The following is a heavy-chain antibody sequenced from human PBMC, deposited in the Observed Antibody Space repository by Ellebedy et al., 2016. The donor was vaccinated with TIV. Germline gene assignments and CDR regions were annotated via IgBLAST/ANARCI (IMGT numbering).Heavy chain of an antibody. V-gene: IGHV4-59*01. J-gene: IGHJ4*02. CDR1: GDSIRSYY. CDR3: ARDLGWLQFPD. CDR2: IHHSGST. Sequence: MPSETLSLTCTVSGDSIRSYYWSWIRQPPGKGLEWIAYIHHSGSTSYNPSLKSRVTISIDTSKNEFSLKLSSLTAADTAVYFCARDLGWLQFPDWGQGSLVTVSS. D-gene: IGHD5-24*01.